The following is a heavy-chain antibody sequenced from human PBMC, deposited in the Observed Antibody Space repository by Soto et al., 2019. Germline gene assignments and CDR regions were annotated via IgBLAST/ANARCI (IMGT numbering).Heavy chain of an antibody. CDR2: IYYSGST. Sequence: PSETLSLTCTVSGGSISSGDYYWSWIGQPPGKGLEWIGYIYYSGSTYYNPSLKSRVTISVDTSKNQFSLKLSSVTAADTAVYYCARAEDGYNNFDYWGQGTLVTVSS. J-gene: IGHJ4*02. CDR3: ARAEDGYNNFDY. V-gene: IGHV4-30-4*01. D-gene: IGHD5-12*01. CDR1: GGSISSGDYY.